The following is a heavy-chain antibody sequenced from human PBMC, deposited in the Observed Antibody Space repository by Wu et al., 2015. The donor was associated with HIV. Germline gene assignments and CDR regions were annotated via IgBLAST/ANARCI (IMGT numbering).Heavy chain of an antibody. CDR3: ARGRNYYDSSGYLGDAFDI. J-gene: IGHJ3*02. D-gene: IGHD3-22*01. V-gene: IGHV1-8*01. CDR2: MNPNSGNT. CDR1: GYTFTSYD. Sequence: QVQLVQSGAEVKKPGASVKVSCKASGYTFTSYDINWVRQATGQGLEWMGWMNPNSGNTGYAQKFQGRVTMTRNTSISTAYMELSSLRSEDTAVYYCARGRNYYDSSGYLGDAFDIWAKGQWSPSLQ.